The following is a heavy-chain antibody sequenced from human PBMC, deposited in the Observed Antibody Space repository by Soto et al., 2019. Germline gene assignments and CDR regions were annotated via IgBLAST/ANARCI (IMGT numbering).Heavy chain of an antibody. CDR2: IYYSGST. Sequence: QLQLQESGPGLVKPSETLSLTCTVSGGSISSTTSYWGWIRQPPGKGLEWIGNIYYSGSTYYSPSLTRRVNXXVXTXXNQFFLKLTSVTAADTAVYYCARVGSSWYGDYFDYWGQGTLATVSS. J-gene: IGHJ4*02. CDR3: ARVGSSWYGDYFDY. CDR1: GGSISSTTSY. V-gene: IGHV4-39*01. D-gene: IGHD6-13*01.